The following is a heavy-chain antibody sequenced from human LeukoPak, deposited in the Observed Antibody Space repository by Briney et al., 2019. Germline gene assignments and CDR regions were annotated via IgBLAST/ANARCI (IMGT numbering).Heavy chain of an antibody. CDR1: GYTFTSYD. D-gene: IGHD3-22*01. J-gene: IGHJ4*02. CDR2: MNPNSGNT. Sequence: ASVKVSCKASGYTFTSYDINWVRQATGQGLEWMGWMNPNSGNTGYAQKFQGRVTMTRNTSISTAYMELSSLRSEDTAVYYCARSPVYYYDSSGYTCDYWGQGTLVTVSS. V-gene: IGHV1-8*01. CDR3: ARSPVYYYDSSGYTCDY.